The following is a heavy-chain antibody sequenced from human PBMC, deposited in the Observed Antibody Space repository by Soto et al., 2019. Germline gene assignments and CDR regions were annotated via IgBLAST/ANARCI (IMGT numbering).Heavy chain of an antibody. CDR3: ARVGSDYGMEV. J-gene: IGHJ6*02. CDR1: GGSVSSGSYY. V-gene: IGHV4-61*01. CDR2: IYYSGST. Sequence: QVQLPESGPGLVKPSETLSLTCTVSGGSVSSGSYYWSWIRQPPGKGLEWIGYIYYSGSTNYNPSLKSRVTISVATSKSEFSLKLSSVSAADTGVYDCARVGSDYGMEVWGHGTKVTGSS. D-gene: IGHD3-16*01.